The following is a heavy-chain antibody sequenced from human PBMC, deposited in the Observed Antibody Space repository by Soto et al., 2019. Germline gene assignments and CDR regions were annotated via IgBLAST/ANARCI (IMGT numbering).Heavy chain of an antibody. V-gene: IGHV2-5*02. CDR1: GFSLSTSGVG. D-gene: IGHD3-9*01. Sequence: QITLKESGPPLVKPTQTLTLTCTFSGFSLSTSGVGVGWIRQPPGKALEWLALIYWDDDERYSPSLKNRLTITKHTSKDQVVLTITNIDRVDTAPYYCAHHYHDILTGVYKGYFDYWGQGTLVTVSS. CDR3: AHHYHDILTGVYKGYFDY. J-gene: IGHJ4*02. CDR2: IYWDDDE.